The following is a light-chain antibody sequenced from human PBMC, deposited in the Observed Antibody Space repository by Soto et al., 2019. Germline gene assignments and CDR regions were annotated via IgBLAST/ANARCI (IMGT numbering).Light chain of an antibody. CDR2: RNS. CDR1: SSNIGSNF. Sequence: QSVLTQPPSASGTPGQTVIISCSGNSSNIGSNFVFWYHQLQGAAPTLLIYRNSQRPSWVPDRFSGSKSSTSATLAISGVRSEDEADDYCAAWDDSRKCVLFCGGTKLTVL. CDR3: AAWDDSRKCVL. J-gene: IGLJ2*01. V-gene: IGLV1-47*01.